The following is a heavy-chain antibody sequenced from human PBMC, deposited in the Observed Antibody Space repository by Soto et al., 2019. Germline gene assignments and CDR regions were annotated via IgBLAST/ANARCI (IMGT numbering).Heavy chain of an antibody. J-gene: IGHJ5*02. CDR3: AKAQRITISNWFDP. V-gene: IGHV3-21*01. D-gene: IGHD3-9*01. CDR1: GFTFSSYS. CDR2: ISSSSSYI. Sequence: GGSLRLSCAASGFTFSSYSMNWVRQAPGKGLEWVSSISSSSSYIYYADSVKGRFTISRDNAKNSLYLQMNSLRAEDTAVYYCAKAQRITISNWFDPWGQGTLVTVSS.